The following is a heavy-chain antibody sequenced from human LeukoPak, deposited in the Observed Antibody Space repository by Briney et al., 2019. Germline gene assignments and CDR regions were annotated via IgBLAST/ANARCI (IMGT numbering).Heavy chain of an antibody. D-gene: IGHD6-6*01. V-gene: IGHV4-4*07. CDR3: ARDRYSSSSDGYYFDY. Sequence: SETLSLTCTVSGGSISSYCWSWIRQPAGKGLEWIGRIYTSGSTNYNPSLKSRVTMSVDTSKNQFSLKLSSVTAADTAVYYCARDRYSSSSDGYYFDYWGQGTLVTVSS. CDR1: GGSISSYC. CDR2: IYTSGST. J-gene: IGHJ4*02.